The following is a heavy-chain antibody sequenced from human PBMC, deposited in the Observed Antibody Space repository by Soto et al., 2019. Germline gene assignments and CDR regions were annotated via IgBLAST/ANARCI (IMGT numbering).Heavy chain of an antibody. CDR3: AIRYSSSSKYFHH. CDR1: GGSFSDYY. Sequence: QVQLQQWGAGLLKPSETLSLTCGVYGGSFSDYYWSWIRQPPGKGLEWIGEISHRGSTNYNPSLKSRITISVDTSKNPFSLKLSSVTAADTAVYYCAIRYSSSSKYFHHWGQGTLVTVSS. CDR2: ISHRGST. J-gene: IGHJ1*01. V-gene: IGHV4-34*01. D-gene: IGHD6-13*01.